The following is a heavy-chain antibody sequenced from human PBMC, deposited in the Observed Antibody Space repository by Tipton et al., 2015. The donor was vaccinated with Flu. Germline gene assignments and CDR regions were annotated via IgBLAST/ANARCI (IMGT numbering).Heavy chain of an antibody. D-gene: IGHD3-10*01. V-gene: IGHV4-38-2*01. CDR2: IYRSGST. CDR1: GYSISSGYY. CDR3: ARLTYYYGSGTSDY. Sequence: GLVKPSQTLSLTCAVSGYSISSGYYWGWIRQPPGKGLEWIGSIYRSGSTYYNPSLKSRVTISVDTSKTQFSLKLNSVTAADTAVYYCARLTYYYGSGTSDYWGQGTLVTVSS. J-gene: IGHJ4*02.